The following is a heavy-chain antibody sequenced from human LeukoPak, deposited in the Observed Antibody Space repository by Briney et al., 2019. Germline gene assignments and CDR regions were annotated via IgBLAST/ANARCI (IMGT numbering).Heavy chain of an antibody. CDR2: VSGSGTDT. CDR3: GRGYTYGNFDY. V-gene: IGHV3-23*01. CDR1: GFTFTHYA. D-gene: IGHD5-18*01. Sequence: HPGGSLRLSCAASGFTFTHYAMSWVRQAPGKGLEWVSSVSGSGTDTYYRDSVKGRFTISRDNSKNTLSLQMNSLRVDDTAVYYCGRGYTYGNFDYWGHGTLVTVSS. J-gene: IGHJ4*01.